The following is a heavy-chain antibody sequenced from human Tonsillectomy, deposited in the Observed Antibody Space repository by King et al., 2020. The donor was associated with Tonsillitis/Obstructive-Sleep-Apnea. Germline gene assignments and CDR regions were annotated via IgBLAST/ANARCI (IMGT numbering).Heavy chain of an antibody. CDR2: INHSGST. J-gene: IGHJ4*02. CDR3: ARGLSGSFPLGY. Sequence: VQLQQWGAGLLKPSETLYLTCGVYGGSFSGYYWSWIRQPPGKGLEWIGEINHSGSTNYNPPLKSRVTISVDTSKNQFSLKLSSLTAADTAVYYCARGLSGSFPLGYWGQGTLVTVSS. CDR1: GGSFSGYY. D-gene: IGHD1-26*01. V-gene: IGHV4-34*01.